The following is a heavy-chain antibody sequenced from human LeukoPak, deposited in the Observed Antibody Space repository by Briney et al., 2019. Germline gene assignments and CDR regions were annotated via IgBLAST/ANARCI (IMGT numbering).Heavy chain of an antibody. V-gene: IGHV1-2*02. D-gene: IGHD5-24*01. J-gene: IGHJ4*02. CDR1: GYTFTDYY. CDR3: ARIGYNHYFDY. CDR2: INPNSGGT. Sequence: ASVKVSCKASGYTFTDYYLHWVRQAPGQGLEWMGWINPNSGGTNYAQAFQGRVTMTRDTSITTAYLELSRLRSDDTAVYYCARIGYNHYFDYWGQGTLVTVSS.